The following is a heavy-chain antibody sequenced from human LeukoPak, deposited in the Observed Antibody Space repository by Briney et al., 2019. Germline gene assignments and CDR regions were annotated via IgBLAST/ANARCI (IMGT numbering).Heavy chain of an antibody. J-gene: IGHJ6*02. CDR2: MTPNSSNT. V-gene: IGHV1-8*01. D-gene: IGHD7-27*01. CDR1: GYTFTSYD. CDR3: VRGPGDYYYYYGMDV. Sequence: ASVNLSRKSSGYTFTSYDINWVRQATGQGLEWMGWMTPNSSNTGYAQKFQGRVTMTKNTHISTAYMELSSLRSEDTAVYYCVRGPGDYYYYYGMDVWGQGTTVTVSS.